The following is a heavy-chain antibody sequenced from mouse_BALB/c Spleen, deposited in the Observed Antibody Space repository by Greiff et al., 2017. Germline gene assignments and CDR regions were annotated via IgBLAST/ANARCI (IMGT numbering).Heavy chain of an antibody. V-gene: IGHV5-6*02. Sequence: EVMLVESGGDLVKPGGSLKLSCAASGFTFSSYGMSWVRQTPDKRLEWVATISSGGSYTYYPDSVKGRFTMSRDNAKNTLYLQMSSLKSEDTAMYYCARQRYYFDYWGQGTTLTVSS. CDR2: ISSGGSYT. J-gene: IGHJ2*01. CDR1: GFTFSSYG. CDR3: ARQRYYFDY.